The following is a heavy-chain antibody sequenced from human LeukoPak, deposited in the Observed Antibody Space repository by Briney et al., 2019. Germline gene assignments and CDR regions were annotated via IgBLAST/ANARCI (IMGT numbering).Heavy chain of an antibody. CDR1: GFTFSSYG. CDR3: ARDTCGGDCYDRYFDY. V-gene: IGHV3-48*01. D-gene: IGHD2-21*02. CDR2: ISSSSSTI. J-gene: IGHJ4*02. Sequence: HPGGSLRLSCAASGFTFSSYGMHWVRQAPGKGLEWVSYISSSSSTIYYADSVKGRFTISRDNAKNSLYLQMNSLRAEDTAVYYCARDTCGGDCYDRYFDYWGQGTLVTVSS.